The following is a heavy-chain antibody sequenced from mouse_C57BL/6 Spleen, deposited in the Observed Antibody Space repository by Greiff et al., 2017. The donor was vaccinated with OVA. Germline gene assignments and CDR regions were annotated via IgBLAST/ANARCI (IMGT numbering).Heavy chain of an antibody. D-gene: IGHD1-1*01. CDR2: IDPSDSYT. CDR3: ARWTITTVVAMGDY. J-gene: IGHJ2*01. CDR1: GYTFTSYW. V-gene: IGHV1-59*01. Sequence: QVQLKQPGAELVRPGTSVKLSCKASGYTFTSYWMHWVKQRPGQGLEWIGVIDPSDSYTNYNQKFKGKATLTVDTSSSTAYMQRSSLTSEDSAVYYGARWTITTVVAMGDYWGQGTTLTVSS.